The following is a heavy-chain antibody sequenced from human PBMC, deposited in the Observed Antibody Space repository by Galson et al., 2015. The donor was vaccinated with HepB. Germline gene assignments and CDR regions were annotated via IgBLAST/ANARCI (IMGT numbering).Heavy chain of an antibody. J-gene: IGHJ3*02. CDR1: GFTFSSYA. CDR3: ARDYSLGYCSSTSCYAFDI. Sequence: SLRLSCAASGFTFSSYAMHWVRQAPGKGLEWVAVISYDGSNKYYADSVKGRFTISRDNSKNTLYLQMNSLRAEDTAVYYCARDYSLGYCSSTSCYAFDIWGQGTMVTVFS. V-gene: IGHV3-30-3*01. CDR2: ISYDGSNK. D-gene: IGHD2-2*01.